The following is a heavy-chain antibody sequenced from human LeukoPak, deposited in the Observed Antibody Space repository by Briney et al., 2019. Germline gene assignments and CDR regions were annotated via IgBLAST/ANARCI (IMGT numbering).Heavy chain of an antibody. CDR2: IITIVGTA. CDR1: GVGFSSYT. D-gene: IGHD2-15*01. J-gene: IGHJ6*03. V-gene: IGHV1-69*16. Sequence: SVKLSCTASGVGFSSYTITWGRQAPGQGLGWMGGIITIVGTANTAQTFQGRATITTTESTTTAPMQLSSRSPEAPALYYYASGIVVVAAPCYMDAWGKGTTVTVSS. CDR3: ASGIVVVAAPCYMDA.